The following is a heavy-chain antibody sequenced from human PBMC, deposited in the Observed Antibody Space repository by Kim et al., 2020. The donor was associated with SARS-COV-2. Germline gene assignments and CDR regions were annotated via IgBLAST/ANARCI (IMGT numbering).Heavy chain of an antibody. CDR1: GLTFSSYG. Sequence: GGSLRLSCAASGLTFSSYGMHWVRQAPGKGLEWVAVISYDGSDKYYADSVKGRFTVSRDNSKNTLYLQMNSLRAEDTAVYYCAKNDYGDPPNYDYYGMDVCGQGTTVTVSS. D-gene: IGHD4-17*01. CDR3: AKNDYGDPPNYDYYGMDV. V-gene: IGHV3-30*18. J-gene: IGHJ6*02. CDR2: ISYDGSDK.